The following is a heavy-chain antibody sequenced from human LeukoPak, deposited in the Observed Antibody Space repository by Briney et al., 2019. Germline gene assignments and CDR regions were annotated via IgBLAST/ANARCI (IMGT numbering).Heavy chain of an antibody. CDR2: IYSGGST. CDR1: GFTFGSYG. J-gene: IGHJ6*03. CDR3: ARVAVAGTYYYYYYMDV. D-gene: IGHD6-19*01. Sequence: GGSLRLSCAASGFTFGSYGMHWVRQAPGKGLEWVSVIYSGGSTYYADSVKGRFTISRDNSKNTLYLQMNSLRAEDTAVYYCARVAVAGTYYYYYYMDVWGKGTTVTISS. V-gene: IGHV3-66*01.